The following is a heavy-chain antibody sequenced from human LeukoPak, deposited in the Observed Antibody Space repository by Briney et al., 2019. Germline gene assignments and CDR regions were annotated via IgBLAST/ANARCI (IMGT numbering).Heavy chain of an antibody. V-gene: IGHV1-8*01. CDR1: GYTFTSYD. J-gene: IGHJ5*02. CDR3: ARGQSRYCSSTSCYAGLWFDP. D-gene: IGHD2-2*01. CDR2: MNPNSGNT. Sequence: AAVKVSCKASGYTFTSYDINWVRQATGQGLEWMGWMNPNSGNTGYAQKFRGRVTMTRNTSISTAYMELSSLRSEDTAVYYCARGQSRYCSSTSCYAGLWFDPWGQGTLVTVSS.